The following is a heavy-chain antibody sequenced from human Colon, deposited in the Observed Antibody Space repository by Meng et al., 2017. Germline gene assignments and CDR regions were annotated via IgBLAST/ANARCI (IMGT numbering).Heavy chain of an antibody. CDR2: IYHSGST. J-gene: IGHJ5*02. V-gene: IGHV4-38-2*02. CDR3: ARGMTTVTLGGTFDP. D-gene: IGHD4-17*01. CDR1: GYSISSGYY. Sequence: GSLRLSCTVSGYSISSGYYWGWIRQPPGNGLEWIGSIYHSGSTYYNPSLKSRVTISVDTSRNQFSLKLSSVTAADTAVYYCARGMTTVTLGGTFDPWGQGTLVTVSS.